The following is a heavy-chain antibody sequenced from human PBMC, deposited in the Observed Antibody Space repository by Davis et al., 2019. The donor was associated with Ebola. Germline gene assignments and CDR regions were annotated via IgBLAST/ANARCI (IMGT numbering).Heavy chain of an antibody. CDR2: IKQDGSEK. Sequence: ESLKISCAASGFTFSSYWMSWVRQAPGKGLEWVANIKQDGSEKYYVDSVKGRFTISRDNAKNSLYLQMNSLRAEDTAVYYCARDGPQSTIFGVVTGYGMDVWGQGTTVTVSS. CDR1: GFTFSSYW. J-gene: IGHJ6*02. CDR3: ARDGPQSTIFGVVTGYGMDV. D-gene: IGHD3-3*01. V-gene: IGHV3-7*01.